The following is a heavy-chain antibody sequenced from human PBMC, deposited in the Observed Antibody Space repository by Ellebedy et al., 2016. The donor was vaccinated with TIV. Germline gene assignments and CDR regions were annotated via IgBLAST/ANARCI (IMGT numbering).Heavy chain of an antibody. CDR2: IWYDAFNK. J-gene: IGHJ4*02. CDR3: AREQSPNHDILTDSFDY. D-gene: IGHD3-9*01. V-gene: IGHV3-33*01. CDR1: GFTFSSYG. Sequence: GESLKISCAASGFTFSSYGMHWVRQAPGKGLEWVAVIWYDAFNKYYADSVKGRFTISRDNSKNTLYLQMDSLRAEDTAVYYCAREQSPNHDILTDSFDYWGQGSLVTVSS.